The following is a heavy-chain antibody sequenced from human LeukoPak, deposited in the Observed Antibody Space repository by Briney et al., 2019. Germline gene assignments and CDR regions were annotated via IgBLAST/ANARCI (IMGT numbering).Heavy chain of an antibody. Sequence: PGGSLRLSCAASGFTFSSYAISWVRQAPGKGLEWVSAISGSGGSTYYADSVKGRFTISRDNSKNTLYLQMNSLRAEDTAVYYCAKDVGYDYVWGSYRPQFDPWGQGTLVTVSS. CDR3: AKDVGYDYVWGSYRPQFDP. CDR1: GFTFSSYA. J-gene: IGHJ5*02. D-gene: IGHD3-16*02. CDR2: ISGSGGST. V-gene: IGHV3-23*01.